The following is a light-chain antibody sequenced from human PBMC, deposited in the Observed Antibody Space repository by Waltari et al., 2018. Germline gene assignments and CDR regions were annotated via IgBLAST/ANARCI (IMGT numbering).Light chain of an antibody. CDR2: GAS. CDR3: QQYVGWPPTLT. J-gene: IGKJ4*01. V-gene: IGKV3-15*01. Sequence: EIVMTQSPATLSVSPGERASLSCRASQSVSSNLAWYHQKPGQAPRLLIYGASTRATGIPVRFSGSGSGTEFTLTISSLQSEDFAVYYCQQYVGWPPTLTFGGGTKVEIK. CDR1: QSVSSN.